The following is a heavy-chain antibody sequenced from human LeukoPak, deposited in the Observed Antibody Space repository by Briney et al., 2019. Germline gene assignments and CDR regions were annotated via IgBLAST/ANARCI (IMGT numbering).Heavy chain of an antibody. V-gene: IGHV3-23*01. J-gene: IGHJ4*02. Sequence: PGGSLRLSCAASGFIFSDAYMSWARQAPGKGLEWVSAISGSGGSTYYADSVKGRFTISRDNSKNTLYLQMNSLRAEDTAVYYCAKESGRLRDYFDYWGQGTLVTVSS. CDR1: GFIFSDAY. CDR2: ISGSGGST. D-gene: IGHD2-15*01. CDR3: AKESGRLRDYFDY.